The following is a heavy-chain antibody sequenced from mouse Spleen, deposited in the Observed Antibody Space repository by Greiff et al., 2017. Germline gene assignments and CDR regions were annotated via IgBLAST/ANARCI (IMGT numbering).Heavy chain of an antibody. CDR2: INYDGSST. J-gene: IGHJ4*01. CDR3: ARYDGHYGDYYAMDY. CDR1: GFTFSDYY. V-gene: IGHV5-16*01. D-gene: IGHD2-3*01. Sequence: EVKVVESEGGLVQPGSSMKLSCTASGFTFSDYYMAWVRQVPEKGLEWVANINYDGSSTYYLDSLKSRFIISRDNAKNILYLQMSSLKSEDTATYYCARYDGHYGDYYAMDYWGQGTSVTVSS.